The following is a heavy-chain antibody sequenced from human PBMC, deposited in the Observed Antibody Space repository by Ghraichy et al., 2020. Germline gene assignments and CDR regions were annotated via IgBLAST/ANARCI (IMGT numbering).Heavy chain of an antibody. J-gene: IGHJ4*02. Sequence: ESLNISCTVSGGSISSSSHYWGWIRQPPGKGLEWIGSIYYSGSTYYNPSLKSRVTISVDTSKNQFSLKLSSVTAADTAVYYCARHHYYGSGSYYNFDAYLGGFDYWGQGTLVTVSS. V-gene: IGHV4-39*01. D-gene: IGHD3-10*01. CDR1: GGSISSSSHY. CDR3: ARHHYYGSGSYYNFDAYLGGFDY. CDR2: IYYSGST.